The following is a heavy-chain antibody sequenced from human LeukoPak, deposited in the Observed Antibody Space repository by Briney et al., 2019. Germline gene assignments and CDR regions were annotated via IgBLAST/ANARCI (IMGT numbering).Heavy chain of an antibody. Sequence: SQTLSLTCTVSGGSISSGDYYWSWIRQPPGKGLDWIGYIYYSGSTYYNPSLKSRVSISVDTSKNHFSLKLSSVTAADTAVYYCARRIAPRPSRLVYWALGTLVTVS. V-gene: IGHV4-30-4*08. CDR2: IYYSGST. CDR1: GGSISSGDYY. CDR3: ARRIAPRPSRLVY. D-gene: IGHD6-6*01. J-gene: IGHJ4*02.